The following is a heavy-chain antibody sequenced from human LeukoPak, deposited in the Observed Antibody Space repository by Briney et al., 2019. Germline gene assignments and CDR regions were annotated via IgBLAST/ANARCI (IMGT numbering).Heavy chain of an antibody. J-gene: IGHJ4*02. CDR3: ARDRGSSSWYGDY. Sequence: ASVKVSCKASGYTFTSYDINWVRQATGQGLEWMGWMNPNSGNTGYAQKFQGRVTITRNTSISTAYMELRSLRSDDTAVYYCARDRGSSSWYGDYWGQGTLVTVSS. V-gene: IGHV1-8*03. D-gene: IGHD6-13*01. CDR1: GYTFTSYD. CDR2: MNPNSGNT.